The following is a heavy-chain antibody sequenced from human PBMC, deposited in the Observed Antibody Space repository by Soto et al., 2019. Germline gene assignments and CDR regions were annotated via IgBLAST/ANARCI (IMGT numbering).Heavy chain of an antibody. Sequence: LSLTCTVSGGSVSSGNYFWSWIRHPPGKVLEWIGYFYYTGSINYNPSLKSRVTISIDASKDQFSLRLSSVTAADTAVYYCARSMFYSDGSNYTPFDYWGQGTLVTVSP. CDR1: GGSVSSGNYF. J-gene: IGHJ4*02. V-gene: IGHV4-61*01. CDR2: FYYTGSI. D-gene: IGHD3-22*01. CDR3: ARSMFYSDGSNYTPFDY.